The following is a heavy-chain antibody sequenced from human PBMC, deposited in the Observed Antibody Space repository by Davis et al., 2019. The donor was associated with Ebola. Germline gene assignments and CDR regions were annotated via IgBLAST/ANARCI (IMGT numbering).Heavy chain of an antibody. CDR2: ISGSGGST. CDR1: GFTFSSYA. CDR3: ARDGSGIYGMDV. Sequence: GESLKISCAASGFTFSSYAMSWVRQAPGKGLEWVSAISGSGGSTYYADSVKGRFTISRDNSKNTLYLQMNSLRAEDTAVYYCARDGSGIYGMDVWGQGTTVTVSS. V-gene: IGHV3-23*01. D-gene: IGHD3-10*01. J-gene: IGHJ6*02.